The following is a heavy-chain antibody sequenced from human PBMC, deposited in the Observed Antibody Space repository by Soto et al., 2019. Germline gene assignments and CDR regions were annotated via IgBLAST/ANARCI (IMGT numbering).Heavy chain of an antibody. D-gene: IGHD5-18*01. J-gene: IGHJ4*02. V-gene: IGHV1-3*01. CDR1: GYTFTSYA. CDR2: INAGNGNT. Sequence: ASVKVSCKASGYTFTSYAMHWVRQASGQRLEWMGWINAGNGNTKYSQKFQGRVTITRDTSASTAYMELSSLRSEDTAVYYCARSPGYSYGYYWGQGTLVTVSS. CDR3: ARSPGYSYGYY.